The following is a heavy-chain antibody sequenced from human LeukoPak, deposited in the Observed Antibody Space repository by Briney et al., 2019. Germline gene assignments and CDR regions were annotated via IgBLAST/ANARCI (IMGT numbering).Heavy chain of an antibody. CDR1: GGTFSSYA. J-gene: IGHJ3*02. V-gene: IGHV1-46*01. Sequence: ASVTVSCKASGGTFSSYAVSWVRQAPGQGLEWMGIINPSGGSTSYAQKFQGRVTMTRDTSTSTVYMELSSLRSEDTAVYYCVRSGDARAFDIWGQGTMVTVSS. CDR3: VRSGDARAFDI. D-gene: IGHD7-27*01. CDR2: INPSGGST.